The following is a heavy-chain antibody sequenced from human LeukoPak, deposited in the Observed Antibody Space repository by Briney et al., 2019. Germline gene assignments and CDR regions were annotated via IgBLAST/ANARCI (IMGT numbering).Heavy chain of an antibody. CDR1: GFTFSSYG. J-gene: IGHJ6*03. CDR2: ISYDGSNK. D-gene: IGHD2-2*01. Sequence: GGSLRLSCAASGFTFSSYGMHWVRQAPGKGLEWVAVISYDGSNKYYADSVKGRFTISRDNSKNTLYLQMNSLRAEDTAVYYCARDYCSSTSCPPGHYYYYYMDVWGKGTTVTVSS. CDR3: ARDYCSSTSCPPGHYYYYYMDV. V-gene: IGHV3-30*03.